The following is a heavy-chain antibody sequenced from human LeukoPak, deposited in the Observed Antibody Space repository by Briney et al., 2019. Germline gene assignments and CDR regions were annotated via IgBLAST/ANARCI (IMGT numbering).Heavy chain of an antibody. V-gene: IGHV4-59*01. CDR2: IYYSGST. CDR1: GGSISSYY. Sequence: PSETLSLTCTVSGGSISSYYWSWIRQPPGKGLEWIGYIYYSGSTNYNPSLKSRVTISVDTSKNQFSLKLSSVTAADTAVYYCARVRDYYDTKGDAFDIWGQGTMVTVSS. J-gene: IGHJ3*02. D-gene: IGHD3-22*01. CDR3: ARVRDYYDTKGDAFDI.